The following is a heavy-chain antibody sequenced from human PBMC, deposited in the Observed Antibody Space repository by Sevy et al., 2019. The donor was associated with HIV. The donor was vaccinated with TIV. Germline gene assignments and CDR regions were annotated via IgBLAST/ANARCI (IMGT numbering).Heavy chain of an antibody. D-gene: IGHD3-10*01. CDR2: IPYDGSNK. CDR3: AKPQTAYGEGSYYPYYFDY. J-gene: IGHJ4*02. CDR1: GFTFSSYG. Sequence: GGSLRLSCAASGFTFSSYGMHWVRQAPGKGLEWVAFIPYDGSNKYYADSVKGRFTISRDNSKNTLYLQMNSLRADDTAVYYCAKPQTAYGEGSYYPYYFDYWGQGTLVTVSS. V-gene: IGHV3-30*02.